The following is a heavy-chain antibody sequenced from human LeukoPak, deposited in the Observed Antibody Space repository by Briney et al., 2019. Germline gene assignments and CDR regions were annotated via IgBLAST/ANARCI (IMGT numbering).Heavy chain of an antibody. V-gene: IGHV4-59*01. CDR2: IYYSGST. J-gene: IGHJ4*02. CDR3: ARALGYYDY. CDR1: GGSISNYY. Sequence: SETLPLTCTVSGGSISNYYWSWIRQPPGKGLECIGYIYYSGSTNYNPSLKSRVTISLDTSKNQFSLKLTSVTAADTALYYCARALGYYDYWGQGTLVTVSS. D-gene: IGHD3-22*01.